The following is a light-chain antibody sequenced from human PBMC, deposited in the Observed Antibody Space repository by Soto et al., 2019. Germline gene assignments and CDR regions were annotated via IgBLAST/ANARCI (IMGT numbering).Light chain of an antibody. CDR3: QQYDNWLRT. CDR1: QSVSSN. CDR2: GAS. J-gene: IGKJ2*01. Sequence: EIVMTQSPATLSVSPGERATLSCRARQSVSSNLAWYQQKPGQAPRLLIYGASTRATGIPERFSGIRSGTEFTLTISSLQSEDLAVYYCQQYDNWLRTFGQGTKLEIK. V-gene: IGKV3-15*01.